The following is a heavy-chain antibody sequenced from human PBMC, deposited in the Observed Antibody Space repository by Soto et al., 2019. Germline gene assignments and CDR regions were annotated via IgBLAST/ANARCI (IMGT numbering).Heavy chain of an antibody. Sequence: KASETLSLTCTVSGGSVSSGGYYWSWIRQHPGKGLEWIGYIYYSGSTYYNPSLKSRVTISVDTSKNQFSLKLSSVTAADTAVYYCARSISGYDSIFDYWGQGTLVTVSS. CDR2: IYYSGST. CDR3: ARSISGYDSIFDY. V-gene: IGHV4-31*03. CDR1: GGSVSSGGYY. D-gene: IGHD5-12*01. J-gene: IGHJ4*02.